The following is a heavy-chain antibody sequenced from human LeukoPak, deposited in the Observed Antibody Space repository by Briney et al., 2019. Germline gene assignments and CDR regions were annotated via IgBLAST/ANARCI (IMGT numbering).Heavy chain of an antibody. D-gene: IGHD1-7*01. CDR3: ARDQTGTSSY. CDR1: GFTFTSYS. J-gene: IGHJ4*02. V-gene: IGHV3-23*01. CDR2: TSDRGDYT. Sequence: PGGSLRLSCAASGFTFTSYSMSWVRQAPGKGLEWVSGTSDRGDYTYYADSVKGRFTISRDNAKNSLYLQMNSLRAEDTAVYYCARDQTGTSSYWGQGTLVTVSS.